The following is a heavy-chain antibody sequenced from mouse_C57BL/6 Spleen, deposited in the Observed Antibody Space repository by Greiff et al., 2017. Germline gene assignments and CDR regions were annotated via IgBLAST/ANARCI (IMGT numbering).Heavy chain of an antibody. Sequence: EVQLQQSGPELVKPGASVKISCKASGYSFTGYYMNWVKQSPEKSLEWIGEINPSTGGTTYNQKFKAKATLTVDKSSSTAYMQLKSLTSEDSAVYYCARREYDGYHGYYAMDYWGQGTSVTVSS. CDR2: INPSTGGT. D-gene: IGHD2-3*01. CDR3: ARREYDGYHGYYAMDY. CDR1: GYSFTGYY. J-gene: IGHJ4*01. V-gene: IGHV1-42*01.